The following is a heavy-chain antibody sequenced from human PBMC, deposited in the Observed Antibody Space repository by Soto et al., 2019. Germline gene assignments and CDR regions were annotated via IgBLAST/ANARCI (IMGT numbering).Heavy chain of an antibody. V-gene: IGHV3-21*01. J-gene: IGHJ5*02. Sequence: EVQLVESGGGLVKPGGSLRLSCAASGFTFSSYNMNWVRQAPGKGLEWVSSISSSSTYIYYADSVKGRFTISRDNAKNSLNLQMNSLRAEDTAVYYCTRETTYDHLTASYGIWFDPWCKGNQFTVSS. CDR2: ISSSSTYI. D-gene: IGHD3-9*01. CDR1: GFTFSSYN. CDR3: TRETTYDHLTASYGIWFDP.